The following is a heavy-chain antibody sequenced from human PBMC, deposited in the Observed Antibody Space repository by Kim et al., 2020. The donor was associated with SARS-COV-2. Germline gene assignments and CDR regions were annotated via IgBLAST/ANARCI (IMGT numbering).Heavy chain of an antibody. Sequence: GGSLRLSCAASGFTFSSYSMNWVRQAPGKGLEWVSSISSSSSYIYYADSVKGRFTISRDNAKNSLYLQMNSLRAEDTAVYYCARRSGNYYYGMDVWGQGTTVTVSS. CDR1: GFTFSSYS. CDR3: ARRSGNYYYGMDV. V-gene: IGHV3-21*01. J-gene: IGHJ6*02. CDR2: ISSSSSYI. D-gene: IGHD6-13*01.